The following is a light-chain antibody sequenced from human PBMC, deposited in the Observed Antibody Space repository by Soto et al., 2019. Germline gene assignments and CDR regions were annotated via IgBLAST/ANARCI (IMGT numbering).Light chain of an antibody. V-gene: IGLV2-14*01. Sequence: QSALTQPASVSGSPGQSITISCTGTSSDVGGYNYVSWYQQHPDKAPKLMIYEVSNRPSGVSNRFSGSKSGNTASLTISGLQAVDEADYYCSSYTSRSTWVFGGGTKLTVL. CDR3: SSYTSRSTWV. CDR2: EVS. CDR1: SSDVGGYNY. J-gene: IGLJ3*02.